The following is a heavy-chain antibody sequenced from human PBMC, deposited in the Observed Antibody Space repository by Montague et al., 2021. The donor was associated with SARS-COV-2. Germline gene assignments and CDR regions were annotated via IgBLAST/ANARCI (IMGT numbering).Heavy chain of an antibody. CDR1: GGSFSGYY. J-gene: IGHJ3*02. CDR3: AIPMVRGFSRAFDI. D-gene: IGHD3-10*01. Sequence: SETLSLTCAVYGGSFSGYYWSWIRQPPGKGLEWIGEINHSGSTNYNPSLKSRVTISVDTSKNQFSLKLSSVTAADTAVYYCAIPMVRGFSRAFDIWGKGTRV. CDR2: INHSGST. V-gene: IGHV4-34*01.